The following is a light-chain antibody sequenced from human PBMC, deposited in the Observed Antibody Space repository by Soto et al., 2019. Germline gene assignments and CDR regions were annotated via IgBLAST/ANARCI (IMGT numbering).Light chain of an antibody. V-gene: IGLV2-8*01. CDR1: SSDVGGYNY. CDR2: EVS. CDR3: TSYAGSNNFVV. Sequence: SVLTQPPSASGSPGPPVTISCTGTSSDVGGYNYVSWYQQHPDKAPKLMIYEVSKRPSGVPDRFSGSKSGNTASLTVSGLQAEDEADYYCTSYAGSNNFVVFGGGTKVTVL. J-gene: IGLJ2*01.